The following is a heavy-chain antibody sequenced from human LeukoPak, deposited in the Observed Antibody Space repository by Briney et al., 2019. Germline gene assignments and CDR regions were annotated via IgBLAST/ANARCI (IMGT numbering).Heavy chain of an antibody. D-gene: IGHD5-12*01. J-gene: IGHJ3*02. Sequence: SETLSLTCTVSGGSISSYYWSWIRQPAGKGLEWIGRIYTSGSTNYNPSLKSRVTVSVDTSKNQFSLKLSSVTAADTAVYYCARDGYNLGGQRAFDIWGQGTMVTVSS. CDR2: IYTSGST. CDR1: GGSISSYY. V-gene: IGHV4-4*07. CDR3: ARDGYNLGGQRAFDI.